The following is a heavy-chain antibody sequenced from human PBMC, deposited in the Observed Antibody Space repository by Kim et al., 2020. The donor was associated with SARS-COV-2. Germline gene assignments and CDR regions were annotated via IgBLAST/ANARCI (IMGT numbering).Heavy chain of an antibody. J-gene: IGHJ4*02. V-gene: IGHV3-23*01. CDR3: AGGQVAR. D-gene: IGHD5-12*01. CDR2: GSSGTT. Sequence: GSSGTTDFASHVKGRFTITGDNSRDTLYLQMNSLRAEDTAVYYCAGGQVARWGQGTLVTVSS.